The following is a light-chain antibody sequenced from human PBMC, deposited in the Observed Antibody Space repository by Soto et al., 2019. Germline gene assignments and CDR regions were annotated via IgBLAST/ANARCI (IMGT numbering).Light chain of an antibody. CDR3: QTWDSSLGGV. CDR2: QDR. Sequence: SYELTQPPSVSVSPGQTASITCSGYKLGDKYACWYQQKPGQSPVLVIYQDRKRPSGIPERFSGSNSGNTATLTITGTQAMDDADYYCQTWDSSLGGVFGGGTKLTVL. V-gene: IGLV3-1*01. J-gene: IGLJ3*02. CDR1: KLGDKY.